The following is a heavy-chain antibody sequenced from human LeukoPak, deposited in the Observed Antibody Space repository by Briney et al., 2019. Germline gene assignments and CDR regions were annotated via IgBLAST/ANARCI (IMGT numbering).Heavy chain of an antibody. D-gene: IGHD1-26*01. CDR2: INAGSGNT. Sequence: ASVKVSCKASGYTFTSYAMHWVRQAPGQRLEWMGWINAGSGNTKYSQKFQGRVTITRDTSASTAYMELSSLRSEDTAVYYCARGDWELIDYWGQGTLVTVSS. V-gene: IGHV1-3*01. CDR1: GYTFTSYA. J-gene: IGHJ4*02. CDR3: ARGDWELIDY.